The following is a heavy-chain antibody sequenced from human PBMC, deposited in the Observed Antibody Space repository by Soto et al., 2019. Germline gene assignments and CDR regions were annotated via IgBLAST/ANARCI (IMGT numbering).Heavy chain of an antibody. CDR3: VRGDYGDYSHWFDP. CDR2: MNPNSGNT. J-gene: IGHJ5*02. Sequence: QVQLVQSGAEVKKPGASVRVSCKASGYTFTKFDINWVRQATGQGLEWMGWMNPNSGNTGYAQKFQGRVTMTRNTSITTAYMELSTLISEDSAVYYCVRGDYGDYSHWFDPWGQGTLVTVSS. V-gene: IGHV1-8*01. CDR1: GYTFTKFD. D-gene: IGHD4-17*01.